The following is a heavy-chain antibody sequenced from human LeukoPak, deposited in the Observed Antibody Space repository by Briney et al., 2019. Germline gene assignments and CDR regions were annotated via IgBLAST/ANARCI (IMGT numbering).Heavy chain of an antibody. Sequence: ASVKVSCKASGYTFTSYYMHWVRQAPGPGLERMGIINPSGGSTSYAQKFQGRVTMTRDTSTSTVYMELSSLRSEDTAVYYCARPGDCSSTSCPAPNFDYWGQGTLVTVSS. CDR2: INPSGGST. CDR3: ARPGDCSSTSCPAPNFDY. V-gene: IGHV1-46*01. D-gene: IGHD2-2*01. J-gene: IGHJ4*02. CDR1: GYTFTSYY.